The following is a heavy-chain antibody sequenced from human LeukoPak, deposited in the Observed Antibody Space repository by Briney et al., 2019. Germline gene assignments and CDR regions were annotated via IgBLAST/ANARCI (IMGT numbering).Heavy chain of an antibody. D-gene: IGHD3-22*01. V-gene: IGHV3-23*01. CDR1: GITFSRYG. Sequence: GGSLRLSCAASGITFSRYGMHWVRQAPGKGLEWVSGISASGTTYYADSVKGRFAISRDNSKNTLVLQLNSLRAEDTAVYYCAKDPTDFDSSGQTYFDYWGQGTLVTVSS. CDR2: ISASGTT. CDR3: AKDPTDFDSSGQTYFDY. J-gene: IGHJ4*02.